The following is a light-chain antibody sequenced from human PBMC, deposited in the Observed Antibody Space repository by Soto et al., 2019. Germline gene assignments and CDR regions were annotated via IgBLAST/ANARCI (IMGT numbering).Light chain of an antibody. CDR2: GAS. CDR1: QSVSNNW. J-gene: IGKJ1*01. CDR3: QQYGSSPTT. V-gene: IGKV3-20*01. Sequence: EIVLTQSPGTMSLSPGERATLSCRASQSVSNNWLAWYQQKPGQAPRLLIYGASSRATGIADRFSGSGSGTDFTLTISRLEPEDFVLYYCQQYGSSPTTFGQGTKVEIK.